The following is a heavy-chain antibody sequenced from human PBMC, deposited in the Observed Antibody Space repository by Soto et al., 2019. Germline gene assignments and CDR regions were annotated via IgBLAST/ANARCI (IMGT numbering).Heavy chain of an antibody. V-gene: IGHV1-18*01. CDR2: ISAYNGNT. Sequence: ASVKVSCKASGYTFTSHGISWVRQAPGQGLEWMGWISAYNGNTYYAQTFQGRVTMTRDTSTSTAHMELSSLRSEDTAVYYCARAPPKAYGTNWFDPWGQGTLVTVSS. CDR3: ARAPPKAYGTNWFDP. CDR1: GYTFTSHG. D-gene: IGHD1-1*01. J-gene: IGHJ5*02.